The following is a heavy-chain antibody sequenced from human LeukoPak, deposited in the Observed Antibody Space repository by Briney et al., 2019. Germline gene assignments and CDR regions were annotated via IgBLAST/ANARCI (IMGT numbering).Heavy chain of an antibody. Sequence: KLQGRVTMTTDTSTSTAYMELRSLRSDDTAVYYCARGHGSGFFDYWGQGTLVTVSS. J-gene: IGHJ4*02. CDR3: ARGHGSGFFDY. D-gene: IGHD3-10*01. V-gene: IGHV1-18*01.